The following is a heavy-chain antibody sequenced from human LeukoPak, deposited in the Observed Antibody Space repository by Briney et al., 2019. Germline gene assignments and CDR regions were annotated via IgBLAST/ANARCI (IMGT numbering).Heavy chain of an antibody. Sequence: SETLSLTCTVSGDSVSTRYYWSWIRQPPGKGLEWIGYIYYSGSTSYSPSLKSRVTISVDTSKNQFSLKVNSVTAADTAVYYCAREAVELAAFDYWGQGTLVTVSS. D-gene: IGHD5-24*01. V-gene: IGHV4-59*02. CDR2: IYYSGST. J-gene: IGHJ4*02. CDR1: GDSVSTRYY. CDR3: AREAVELAAFDY.